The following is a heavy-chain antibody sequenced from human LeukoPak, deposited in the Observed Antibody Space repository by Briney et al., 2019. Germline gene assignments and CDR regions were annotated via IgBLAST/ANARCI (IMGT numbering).Heavy chain of an antibody. CDR1: GCSFSSGANY. CDR2: IYHIGST. J-gene: IGHJ4*02. V-gene: IGHV4-31*02. CDR3: ARHSFDGSAYPFDY. D-gene: IGHD3-16*01. Sequence: PSETLSLTWTVFGCSFSSGANYWSWIRQHPGKGLEYIGYIYHIGSTYYNPSLKSRVTISVDTSKNQFSLKLTSVTAADTAVYYCARHSFDGSAYPFDYWGQGTLVTVSS.